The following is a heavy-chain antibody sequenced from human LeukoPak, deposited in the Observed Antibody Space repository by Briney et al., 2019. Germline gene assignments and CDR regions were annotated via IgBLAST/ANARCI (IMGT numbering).Heavy chain of an antibody. V-gene: IGHV3-30*03. CDR1: GFTFSSYS. Sequence: PGGSLRLSCAASGFTFSSYSMNWVRQAPGKGLEWVATMSYDVTNKYYADSVRGRFTISRDNSKNTLYLQLNSLRADDTAVYYCVSFYEAYWGRGTLVTVSS. J-gene: IGHJ4*02. CDR3: VSFYEAY. D-gene: IGHD2/OR15-2a*01. CDR2: MSYDVTNK.